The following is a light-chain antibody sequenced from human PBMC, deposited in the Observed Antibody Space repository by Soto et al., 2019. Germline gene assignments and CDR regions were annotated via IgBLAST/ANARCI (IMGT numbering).Light chain of an antibody. CDR1: QSVSSSY. J-gene: IGKJ2*02. CDR3: QQYGSSPPRT. CDR2: GAS. Sequence: IVLTQSPGSLSLSPGERATLSCRASQSVSSSYLAWYQQKPGQAPRLLIYGASSRATGIPDRFSGSGSGTDFTLTISRLEAEDFAVYYCQQYGSSPPRTFGQGTKLEIK. V-gene: IGKV3-20*01.